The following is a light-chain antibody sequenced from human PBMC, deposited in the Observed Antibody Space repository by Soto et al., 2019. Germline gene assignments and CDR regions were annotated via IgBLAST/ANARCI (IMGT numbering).Light chain of an antibody. CDR3: QQYGSSLFT. V-gene: IGKV3-20*01. CDR2: GAS. CDR1: QSVSSSY. Sequence: EIVLTQSPGTLYLSRRERATLSCRASQSVSSSYLAWYQQKPGQAPRLLIYGASSRDTGIPDRFSGSGSGTDCTLTISRLEPEDFAVYYCQQYGSSLFTSGPGTKVDIK. J-gene: IGKJ3*01.